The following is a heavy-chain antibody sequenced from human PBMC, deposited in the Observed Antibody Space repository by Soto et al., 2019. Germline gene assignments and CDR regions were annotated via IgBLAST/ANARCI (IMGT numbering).Heavy chain of an antibody. J-gene: IGHJ4*02. CDR2: IHGSGTT. CDR3: AKGGTSSLPFDY. V-gene: IGHV4-59*01. CDR1: GGSIRYGY. D-gene: IGHD2-2*01. Sequence: QVQLQESGPGLVKPSETLSLTCNVSGGSIRYGYWSWIRQPPGQGLEWIGNIHGSGTTDYNPSLNIRLTISLDTSKNQFSLKLNSVTAADTAVYYCAKGGTSSLPFDYWGQGALVTVSS.